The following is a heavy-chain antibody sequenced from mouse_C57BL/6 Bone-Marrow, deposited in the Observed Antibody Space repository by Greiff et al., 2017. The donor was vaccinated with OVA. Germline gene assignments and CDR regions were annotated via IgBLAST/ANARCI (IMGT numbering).Heavy chain of an antibody. CDR2: INPYNGGT. CDR1: GYTFTDYY. D-gene: IGHD2-10*01. Sequence: EVQLVESGPVLVKPGASVKMSCKASGYTFTDYYMNWVKQSHGKSLEWIGVINPYNGGTSYNQKFKGKATLTVDKSSSTAYMELNSLTSEDSAVYYCARGAYSLAWFAYWGQGTLVTVSA. CDR3: ARGAYSLAWFAY. V-gene: IGHV1-19*01. J-gene: IGHJ3*01.